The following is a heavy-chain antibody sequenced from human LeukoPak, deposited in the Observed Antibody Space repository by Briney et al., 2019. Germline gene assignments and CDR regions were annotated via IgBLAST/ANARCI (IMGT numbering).Heavy chain of an antibody. Sequence: GSLRLSCAASGFTFSSYSMNWVRQPPGKGLEWIGSIYYSGSTNYNPSLKSRVTISVDTSKNQFSLKLTSVTAADTAVYYCAREPGYSSSWYDYWGQGTLVTVSS. D-gene: IGHD6-13*01. CDR1: GFTFSSYS. J-gene: IGHJ4*02. CDR3: AREPGYSSSWYDY. V-gene: IGHV4-59*12. CDR2: IYYSGST.